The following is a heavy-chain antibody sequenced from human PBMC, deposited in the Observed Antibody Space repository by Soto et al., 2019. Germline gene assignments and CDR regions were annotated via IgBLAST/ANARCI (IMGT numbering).Heavy chain of an antibody. CDR2: IIPILGIA. D-gene: IGHD1-7*01. CDR3: ARDHNGYNWNYEYFDY. J-gene: IGHJ4*02. CDR1: GGTFSSYT. V-gene: IGHV1-69*08. Sequence: QVQLVQSGAEVKKPGSSVKVSCKASGGTFSSYTISWVRQAPGQGLEWMGRIIPILGIANYAQKFQGRVTITADKYTSTAYMELSSLRSEDTAVYYCARDHNGYNWNYEYFDYWGQGTLVTVSS.